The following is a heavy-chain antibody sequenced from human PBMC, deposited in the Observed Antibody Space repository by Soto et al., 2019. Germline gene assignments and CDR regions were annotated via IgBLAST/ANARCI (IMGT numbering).Heavy chain of an antibody. CDR3: ASQHYS. CDR1: GGSISSYY. CDR2: IYNSGST. J-gene: IGHJ4*02. Sequence: QVQLQESGPGLVKPSETLSLTCTVSGGSISSYYWSWIRQPQGKGLEWIGDIYNSGSTNYNPPLKRRDTISVDTSKTQFSLKLSSVTAADTAVYDCASQHYSWGPADLLTVSS. V-gene: IGHV4-59*08. D-gene: IGHD3-3*02.